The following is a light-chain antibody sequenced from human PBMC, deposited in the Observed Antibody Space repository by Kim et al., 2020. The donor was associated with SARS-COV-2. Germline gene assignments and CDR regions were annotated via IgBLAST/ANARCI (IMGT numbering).Light chain of an antibody. CDR3: QQYNNWPPWT. CDR1: QSVSTN. CDR2: GAS. V-gene: IGKV3-15*01. J-gene: IGKJ1*01. Sequence: SPGESATLSCRASQSVSTNLVWYQQKPGQAPRVLIYGASTRATGIPARFSGSGSGTEFTLTISSLQSEDFAVYYCQQYNNWPPWTFGQGTKVDIK.